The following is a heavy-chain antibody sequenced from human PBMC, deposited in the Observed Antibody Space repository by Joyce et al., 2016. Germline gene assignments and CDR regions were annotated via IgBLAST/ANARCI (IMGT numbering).Heavy chain of an antibody. CDR2: INADGRST. V-gene: IGHV3-74*01. J-gene: IGHJ5*02. D-gene: IGHD6-6*01. CDR3: VRGISARPGGPNWFDP. Sequence: EVQLVESGGGLVQPGGSLRLSCAASGFSFSGYWIHWVRQAPGKGLVWVSRINADGRSTRFADSVKGRFTISRDNAKNTLYLQMNSLRVEDTAVYYCVRGISARPGGPNWFDPWGQGTLVTVSP. CDR1: GFSFSGYW.